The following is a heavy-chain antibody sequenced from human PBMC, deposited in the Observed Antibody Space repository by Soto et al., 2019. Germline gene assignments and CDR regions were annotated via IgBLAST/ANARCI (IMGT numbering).Heavy chain of an antibody. Sequence: PGESLKISCKGSGYSFTSYWIGWVRQMPGKGLEWMGIIYPGDSDTRYSPSFQGQVTISADKSISTAYLQWSSLKASDTAMYYCARKYYYGSAQYYYYYGMDVWGQGTTVTVSS. CDR3: ARKYYYGSAQYYYYYGMDV. CDR1: GYSFTSYW. CDR2: IYPGDSDT. D-gene: IGHD3-10*01. V-gene: IGHV5-51*01. J-gene: IGHJ6*02.